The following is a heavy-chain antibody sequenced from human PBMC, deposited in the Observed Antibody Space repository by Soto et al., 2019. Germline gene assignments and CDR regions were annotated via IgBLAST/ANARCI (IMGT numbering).Heavy chain of an antibody. D-gene: IGHD3-3*01. J-gene: IGHJ5*02. CDR1: GGSISSGGYY. Sequence: QVQLQESGPGLVKPSQTLSLTCTVSGGSISSGGYYWSWIRQHPGKGLEWIGYIYYSGSTYYNPSLKSRVTISVDTSKNQFSLKLCSVTAADTAVYYCARGRVVRTILWWFDPWGQGTLVTVSS. V-gene: IGHV4-31*03. CDR2: IYYSGST. CDR3: ARGRVVRTILWWFDP.